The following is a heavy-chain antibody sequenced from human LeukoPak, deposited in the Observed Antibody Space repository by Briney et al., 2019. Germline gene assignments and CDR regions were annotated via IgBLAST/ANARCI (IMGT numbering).Heavy chain of an antibody. V-gene: IGHV3-30-3*01. D-gene: IGHD5-12*01. Sequence: GRSLRLSCAASGFTFSSYAMHWVRQAPGKGLEWVAVISYDGSNKYYADSVKGRFTISRDNSKNTLYLQMNSLRAEDTAVYYSASYSGYHMVYYFDYWGQGTLVTVSS. CDR2: ISYDGSNK. CDR3: ASYSGYHMVYYFDY. CDR1: GFTFSSYA. J-gene: IGHJ4*02.